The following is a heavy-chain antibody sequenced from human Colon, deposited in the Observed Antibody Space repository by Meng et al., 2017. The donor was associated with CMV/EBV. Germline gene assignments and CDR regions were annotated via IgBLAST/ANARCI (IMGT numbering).Heavy chain of an antibody. J-gene: IGHJ4*02. D-gene: IGHD5-12*01. CDR2: VYYTGST. CDR3: ARRLGYEFDS. V-gene: IGHV4-39*01. Sequence: GSLRLSCTVSGGSINNSSHFWGWIRQPPTKGLEWIGSVYYTGSTYYNPSLKSRVTISVDTSKNQFSLKVTSVTAADTAVLYCARRLGYEFDSWGQGTLVTVSS. CDR1: GGSINNSSHF.